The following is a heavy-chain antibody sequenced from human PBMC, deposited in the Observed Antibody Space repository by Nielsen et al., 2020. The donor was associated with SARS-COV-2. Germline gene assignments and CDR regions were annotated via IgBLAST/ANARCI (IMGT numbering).Heavy chain of an antibody. CDR3: ARGEGSYDDY. V-gene: IGHV3-11*05. CDR2: ISSSSSYT. J-gene: IGHJ4*02. Sequence: LSLTCAASGFTFSDYYMSWIRQAPGKGLEWVSYISSSSSYTNYADSVKGRFTISRDNAKNSLYLQMNSLRAEDTAVYYCARGEGSYDDYWGQGTLVTVSS. CDR1: GFTFSDYY. D-gene: IGHD1-26*01.